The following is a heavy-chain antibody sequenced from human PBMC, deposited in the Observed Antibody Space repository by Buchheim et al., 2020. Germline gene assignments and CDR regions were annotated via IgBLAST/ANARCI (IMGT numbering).Heavy chain of an antibody. CDR2: IKQDGSEK. CDR1: GFTFSSYW. V-gene: IGHV3-7*01. CDR3: ASSGYAYGQGY. D-gene: IGHD5-18*01. Sequence: EVQLVESGGGLVQPGGSLRLSCAASGFTFSSYWMSWVRQAPGKGLEWVANIKQDGSEKYYVDSVKGRFIISRDNAQNSLYLQMNGLTAEDTAVYYCASSGYAYGQGYWGQGTL. J-gene: IGHJ4*02.